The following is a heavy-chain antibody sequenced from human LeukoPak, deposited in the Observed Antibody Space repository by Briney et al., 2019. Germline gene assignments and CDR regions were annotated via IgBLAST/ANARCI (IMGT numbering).Heavy chain of an antibody. J-gene: IGHJ6*03. D-gene: IGHD2-8*01. Sequence: PSETLSLTCAVSGYSISSGYYWGWIRQPPGKGLEWVGCISHSGSTYYNPSLKSRVTISVDTSKNQFYLKLSSVTAADTALYYCARGMFCTNGLCYSYNYYYMDAWGKGTTVTVSS. V-gene: IGHV4-38-2*01. CDR3: ARGMFCTNGLCYSYNYYYMDA. CDR1: GYSISSGYY. CDR2: ISHSGST.